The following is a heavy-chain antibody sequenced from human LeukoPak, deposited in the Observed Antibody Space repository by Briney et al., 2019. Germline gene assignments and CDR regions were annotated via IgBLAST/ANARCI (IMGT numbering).Heavy chain of an antibody. D-gene: IGHD3-10*01. J-gene: IGHJ4*02. CDR3: ARSGRGHVYGFFDY. CDR2: VNTHTGAT. CDR1: GYTFTGYY. Sequence: ASVKVSCKASGYTFTGYYMHWVRLAPGQGLEWMGWVNTHTGATNYAQKFQGAVTMTRDTSISTAYMELSRPRSDDTAMYYCARSGRGHVYGFFDYWGQGTLVTVSS. V-gene: IGHV1-2*02.